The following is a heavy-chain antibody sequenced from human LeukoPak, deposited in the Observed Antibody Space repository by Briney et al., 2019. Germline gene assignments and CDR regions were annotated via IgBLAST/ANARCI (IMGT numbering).Heavy chain of an antibody. CDR1: GFSFNSHS. J-gene: IGHJ4*02. V-gene: IGHV3-48*04. CDR2: ISSTTRPI. CDR3: AKGGTPGGYYDRSGNDWFDY. D-gene: IGHD3-22*01. Sequence: GGPVRLSCAACGFSFNSHSMIGLREAPGKGLEWVSYISSTTRPIFYADSVKGRFTISRDNAKNSLHLQMNSLRAEDTAVYYCAKGGTPGGYYDRSGNDWFDYWGQGTLVTVSS.